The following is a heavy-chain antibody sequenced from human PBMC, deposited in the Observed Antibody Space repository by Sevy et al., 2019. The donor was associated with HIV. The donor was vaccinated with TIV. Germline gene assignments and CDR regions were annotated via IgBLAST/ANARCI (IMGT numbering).Heavy chain of an antibody. J-gene: IGHJ5*02. V-gene: IGHV3-7*01. CDR2: IKQDGSEK. D-gene: IGHD3-16*01. CDR3: ATSGGET. Sequence: GGSLSPSCAPPGFTFSGFWRNWIRQAPGKGLEGVPNIKQDGSEKYYVDSVKGRFTISRDNAKNSLYLEMNTLRAEDTAVYYCATSGGETWGQGTLVTVSS. CDR1: GFTFSGFW.